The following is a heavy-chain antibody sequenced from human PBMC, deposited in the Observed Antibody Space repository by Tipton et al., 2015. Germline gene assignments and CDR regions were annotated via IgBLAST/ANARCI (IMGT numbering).Heavy chain of an antibody. V-gene: IGHV4-39*07. D-gene: IGHD4-17*01. Sequence: LRLSCTVSGGSISSSSYYWDWIRQSPGKGLEWIGNIYYSGSTYYNPSLKSRVTISVDTSKNQFSLKVNSVTAADTAVYYCARGHKNGDSPWDYWGQGTLVTVSS. CDR1: GGSISSSSYY. J-gene: IGHJ4*02. CDR3: ARGHKNGDSPWDY. CDR2: IYYSGST.